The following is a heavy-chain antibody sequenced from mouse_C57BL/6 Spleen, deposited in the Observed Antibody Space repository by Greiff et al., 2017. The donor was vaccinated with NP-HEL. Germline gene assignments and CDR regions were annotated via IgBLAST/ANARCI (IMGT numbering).Heavy chain of an antibody. CDR3: AKHEKLGPGDYYAMDY. J-gene: IGHJ4*01. V-gene: IGHV2-9*01. CDR2: IWGGGST. CDR1: GFSLTSYG. D-gene: IGHD4-1*01. Sequence: VKLQESGPGLVAPSQSLSITCTVSGFSLTSYGVDWVRQPPGKGLEWLGVIWGGGSTNYNSALMSRLSISKDNSKSQVFLKMNSLQTDDTAMYYCAKHEKLGPGDYYAMDYWGQGTSVTVSS.